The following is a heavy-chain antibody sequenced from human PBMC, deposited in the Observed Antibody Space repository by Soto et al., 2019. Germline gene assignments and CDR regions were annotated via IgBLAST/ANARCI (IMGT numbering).Heavy chain of an antibody. V-gene: IGHV1-69*13. J-gene: IGHJ1*01. Sequence: SVKVSCKASGGTFSGYAINWVRQAPGQGLEWMGGIIPLLGITDYGQKFQGRITIAADESTGTAYMDLRGLRSEDTAVYYCARDPRSITGTTSSEDFQHWGQGTPVTVS. CDR1: GGTFSGYA. CDR3: ARDPRSITGTTSSEDFQH. D-gene: IGHD1-20*01. CDR2: IIPLLGIT.